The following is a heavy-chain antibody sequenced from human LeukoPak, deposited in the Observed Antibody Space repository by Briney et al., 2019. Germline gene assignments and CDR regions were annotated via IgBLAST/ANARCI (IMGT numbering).Heavy chain of an antibody. V-gene: IGHV3-7*01. Sequence: PGGSLRLSCAASEFTFSSYWMSWVRQDPGKRLEWVANIKQDGGEEYYLDSVKGRFTVSRDNAKNSLYLQMNSLRAEDTAVYYCARVGARQVLEYWGQGTLVTVSS. CDR2: IKQDGGEE. CDR1: EFTFSSYW. CDR3: ARVGARQVLEY. D-gene: IGHD4-17*01. J-gene: IGHJ4*02.